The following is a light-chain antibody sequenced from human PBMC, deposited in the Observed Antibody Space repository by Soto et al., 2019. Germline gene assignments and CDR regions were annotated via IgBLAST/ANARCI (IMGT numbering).Light chain of an antibody. Sequence: QSVLTQPPSASATPGQRVTISCSGSSSNIRSNTVNWYQQLPGTAPKLLIYKSNQRPSGVPDRFSGSKSGTSASLAISGLQSEDEADYYCAAWDDSLNGRVFGGGTKVTVL. J-gene: IGLJ3*02. V-gene: IGLV1-44*01. CDR2: KSN. CDR3: AAWDDSLNGRV. CDR1: SSNIRSNT.